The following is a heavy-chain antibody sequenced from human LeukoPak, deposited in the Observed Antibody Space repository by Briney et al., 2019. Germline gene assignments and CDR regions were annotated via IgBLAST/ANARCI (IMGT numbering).Heavy chain of an antibody. CDR1: GFTFSSSW. CDR2: INTDGSDT. V-gene: IGHV3-74*01. Sequence: GGSLRLSCAASGFTFSSSWMNWVRHVPGKGLVWVSRINTDGSDTTYADSVKGRFTISRDNAKNSLYLQMNSLRAEDTAVYYCVRQFAYWGQGTLVTVSS. J-gene: IGHJ4*02. CDR3: VRQFAY.